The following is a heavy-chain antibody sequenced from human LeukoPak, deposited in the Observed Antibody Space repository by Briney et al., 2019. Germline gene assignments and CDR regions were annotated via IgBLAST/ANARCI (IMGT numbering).Heavy chain of an antibody. CDR2: IYYSGST. CDR3: ASSSGYQFDY. Sequence: SETLSLICTVSGGSISSHYWSWIRQPPGKGLEWIGYIYYSGSTNYNPSLKSRVTISVDTSKNQFSLKLSSVTAADTAVYYCASSSGYQFDYWGQGTLVTVSS. J-gene: IGHJ4*02. CDR1: GGSISSHY. D-gene: IGHD3-22*01. V-gene: IGHV4-59*11.